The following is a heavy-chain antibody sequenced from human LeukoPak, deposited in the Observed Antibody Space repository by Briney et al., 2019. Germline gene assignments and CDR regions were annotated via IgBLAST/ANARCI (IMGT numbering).Heavy chain of an antibody. CDR2: IYTSGST. Sequence: PSETLSLTCSVSGGPISSSNYYWSWIRQPAGKGLEWIGRIYTSGSTNYNPSLKSRVTISVDTPKNQFSLKLSSVTAADTAVYYCARSGIVGATRGFDYWGQGTLVTVSS. V-gene: IGHV4-61*02. CDR1: GGPISSSNYY. D-gene: IGHD1-26*01. CDR3: ARSGIVGATRGFDY. J-gene: IGHJ4*02.